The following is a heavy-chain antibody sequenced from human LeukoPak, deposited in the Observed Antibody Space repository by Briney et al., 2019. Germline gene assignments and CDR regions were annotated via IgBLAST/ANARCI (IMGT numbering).Heavy chain of an antibody. CDR1: GGSINRYY. D-gene: IGHD3-16*01. Sequence: SETLPLTCTVSGGSINRYYWSWLRQPAGKGREGIGRIYSTGSTNYNPSLHSRVIMSLDTSKNHFYLKLNTVTAEDTAVNYCARHLGAQSLIAFDIWGQGTMVTVSS. CDR2: IYSTGST. V-gene: IGHV4-4*07. CDR3: ARHLGAQSLIAFDI. J-gene: IGHJ3*02.